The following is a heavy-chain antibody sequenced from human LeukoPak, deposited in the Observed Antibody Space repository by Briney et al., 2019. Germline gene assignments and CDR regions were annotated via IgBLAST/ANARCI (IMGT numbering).Heavy chain of an antibody. CDR1: GFTFSSYA. D-gene: IGHD3-10*01. CDR3: ATGGGIRGYYFDY. CDR2: ISGSGDST. V-gene: IGHV3-23*01. Sequence: GGSLRLSCAASGFTFSSYAMSWVRQAPGKGLEWVSAISGSGDSTYYADSVKGRFTISRDNSKNTLYLQMNSLRAEDTAVYYCATGGGIRGYYFDYWGQGTLVTVSS. J-gene: IGHJ4*02.